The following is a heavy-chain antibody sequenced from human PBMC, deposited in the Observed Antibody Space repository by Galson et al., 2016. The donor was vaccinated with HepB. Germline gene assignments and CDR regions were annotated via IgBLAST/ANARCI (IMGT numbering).Heavy chain of an antibody. J-gene: IGHJ3*01. D-gene: IGHD5-24*01. V-gene: IGHV1-8*01. CDR1: GYVFTTYD. CDR3: ARNRERTGTFET. Sequence: SVKVSCKASGYVFTTYDINWVRQATGQGLEWLGWMNPNSGSTGYAQKFQGRVALTRNTAVSTAYMELSSLRSDDTAVYYCARNRERTGTFETWGQGTKVIVSS. CDR2: MNPNSGST.